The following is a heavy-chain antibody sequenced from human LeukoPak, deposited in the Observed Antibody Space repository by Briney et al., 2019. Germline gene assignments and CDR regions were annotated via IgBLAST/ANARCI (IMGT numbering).Heavy chain of an antibody. J-gene: IGHJ4*02. Sequence: PGTSLRLSCVASGFSFSNHGMHWVRRAPGKGLEWVSVIASDGGAKFYADSVKGRFTPSRDNSKNMFFLQMNFLTVEDTAIYYCAREATWGQWYFDHWGQGTPVTVSS. CDR2: IASDGGAK. V-gene: IGHV3-30*03. CDR1: GFSFSNHG. D-gene: IGHD6-19*01. CDR3: AREATWGQWYFDH.